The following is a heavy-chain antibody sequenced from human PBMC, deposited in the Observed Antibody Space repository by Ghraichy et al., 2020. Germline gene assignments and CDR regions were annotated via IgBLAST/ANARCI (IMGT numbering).Heavy chain of an antibody. CDR1: GGTFSSYA. CDR2: IIPIFGTA. D-gene: IGHD3-22*01. V-gene: IGHV1-69*13. CDR3: ARDTYDSSGYSLPRDY. J-gene: IGHJ4*02. Sequence: SVKVSCKASGGTFSSYAISWVRQAPGQGLEWMGGIIPIFGTANYAQKFQGRVTITADESTSTAYMELSSLRSEDTAVYYCARDTYDSSGYSLPRDYWGQGTLVTVSS.